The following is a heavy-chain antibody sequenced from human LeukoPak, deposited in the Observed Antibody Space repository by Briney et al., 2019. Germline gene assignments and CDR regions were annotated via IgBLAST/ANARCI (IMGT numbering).Heavy chain of an antibody. Sequence: QSGGSLRLSCTASGFTFGDHAMSWVRQAPGKGLEWVANIKQDGSEKYYVDSVKGRFTISRDNAKNSLYLQMNSLRAEDTAVYYCARSRVRPYFDYWGQGTLVTVSS. CDR3: ARSRVRPYFDY. CDR2: IKQDGSEK. CDR1: GFTFGDHA. J-gene: IGHJ4*02. D-gene: IGHD1-1*01. V-gene: IGHV3-7*01.